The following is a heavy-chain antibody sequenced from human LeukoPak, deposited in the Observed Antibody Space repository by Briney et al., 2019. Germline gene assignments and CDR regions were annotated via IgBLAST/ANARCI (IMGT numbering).Heavy chain of an antibody. V-gene: IGHV1-8*01. CDR1: GYTFTSFD. D-gene: IGHD7-27*01. Sequence: ASVKVSCKASGYTFTSFDFNWVRQATGQGLEWMGWMKSNNGHTGYAQKFQGRVTMTRDTSISTTYMELSSLTFEDTAVYYCARGPPNWGMVGYWGQGTLVTVSS. J-gene: IGHJ4*02. CDR2: MKSNNGHT. CDR3: ARGPPNWGMVGY.